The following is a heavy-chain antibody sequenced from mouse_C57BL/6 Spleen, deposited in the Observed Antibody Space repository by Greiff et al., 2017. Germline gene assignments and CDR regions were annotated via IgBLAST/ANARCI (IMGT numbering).Heavy chain of an antibody. V-gene: IGHV1-82*01. Sequence: QFQLQQSGPELVKPGASVKISCKASGYAFSSSWMNWVKQRPGKGLEWIGRIYPGDGDTNYNGKFKGKATLTADKSSSTAYMQLSSLTSEDSAVYFCARKDYYGSSSLAYWGQGTLVTVSA. CDR3: ARKDYYGSSSLAY. D-gene: IGHD1-1*01. CDR2: IYPGDGDT. CDR1: GYAFSSSW. J-gene: IGHJ3*01.